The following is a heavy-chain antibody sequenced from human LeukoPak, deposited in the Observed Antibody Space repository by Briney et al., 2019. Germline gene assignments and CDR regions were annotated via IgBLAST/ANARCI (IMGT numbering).Heavy chain of an antibody. J-gene: IGHJ5*02. CDR1: GFTFSSYS. V-gene: IGHV3-21*01. D-gene: IGHD3-10*01. CDR3: VRGGRTNWFDP. CDR2: ISSSGNYI. Sequence: GGSLRLSCAASGFTFSSYSMNWVRQAPGKGLEWVSCISSSGNYIYYADSVKGRFTISRDTAKNSLYLQMNSLRAEDTAVYYCVRGGRTNWFDPWGQGTLVTVSS.